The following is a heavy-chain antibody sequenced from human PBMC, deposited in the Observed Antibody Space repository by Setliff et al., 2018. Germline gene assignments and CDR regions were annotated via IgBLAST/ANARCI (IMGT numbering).Heavy chain of an antibody. D-gene: IGHD3-3*01. CDR2: IIPIFGTA. V-gene: IGHV1-69*06. CDR1: GGTFSSYA. CDR3: ARSPPTSTYYDFWSGYSYYFDY. J-gene: IGHJ4*02. Sequence: GASVKVSCKASGGTFSSYAISWVRQAPGQGLEWMGGIIPIFGTANYAQKFQGRVTITADKSTSTAYMELSSLRSEDTAVYYCARSPPTSTYYDFWSGYSYYFDYWGQGTLVTVSS.